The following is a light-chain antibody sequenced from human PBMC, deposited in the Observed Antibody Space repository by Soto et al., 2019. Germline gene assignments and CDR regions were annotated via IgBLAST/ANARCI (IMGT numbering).Light chain of an antibody. V-gene: IGLV3-1*01. CDR1: KLGDKY. CDR3: QAWDSSTNYV. CDR2: QDS. J-gene: IGLJ1*01. Sequence: SYELTQPPSVSVSPGQTASITCSGDKLGDKYACWYQQKPGQSPVLVIYQDSKRXSXIPERFSGSNSGNTATLTISGTQAXXXXXYYCQAWDSSTNYVFGTGTKLTVL.